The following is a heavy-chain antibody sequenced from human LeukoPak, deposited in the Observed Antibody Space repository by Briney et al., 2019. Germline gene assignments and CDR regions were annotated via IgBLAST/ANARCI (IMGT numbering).Heavy chain of an antibody. CDR2: IYYSGST. J-gene: IGHJ4*02. CDR1: GGSISSYY. D-gene: IGHD5-24*01. V-gene: IGHV4-59*08. CDR3: ARGDGYNFYPFDY. Sequence: SETLSLTCTVSGGSISSYYWSWIRQPPGKGLEWIGYIYYSGSTNYNPSLKSRVTISVDTSKNQFSLKLSSVTAADTAVYYCARGDGYNFYPFDYWGQGTLVTVSS.